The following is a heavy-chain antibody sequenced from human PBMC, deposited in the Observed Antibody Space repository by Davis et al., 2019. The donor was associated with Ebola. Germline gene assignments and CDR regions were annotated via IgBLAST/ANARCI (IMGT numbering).Heavy chain of an antibody. D-gene: IGHD6-6*01. CDR2: ISYDGSNK. CDR3: ARSDYYYGMDV. CDR1: GFTFSSYA. V-gene: IGHV3-30*04. Sequence: PGGSLRLSCAASGFTFSSYAMHWVRQAPGKGLEWVAVISYDGSNKYYADSVKGRFTISRDNSKNTLYLQMNSLRAEDTAVYYSARSDYYYGMDVWGKGTTVTVSS. J-gene: IGHJ6*04.